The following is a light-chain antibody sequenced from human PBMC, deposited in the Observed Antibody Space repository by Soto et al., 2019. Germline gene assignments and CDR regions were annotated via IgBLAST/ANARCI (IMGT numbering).Light chain of an antibody. Sequence: DIVMTQSPDSLAVSLGERAAINCKSSQSVLFRSNNRNYLAWFQQKPGQPPKLITYGASTRESGVPDRFTGGGSGTEFTLTIISLQSEDFVVYYGQQYNSWPPITFGQGTRLEIK. CDR3: QQYNSWPPIT. CDR1: QSVLFRSNNRNY. CDR2: GAS. J-gene: IGKJ5*01. V-gene: IGKV4-1*01.